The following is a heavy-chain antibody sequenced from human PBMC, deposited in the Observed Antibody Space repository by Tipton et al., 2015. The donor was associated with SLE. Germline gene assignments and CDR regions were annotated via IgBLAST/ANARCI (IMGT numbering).Heavy chain of an antibody. CDR3: ARDSSSVGDIVVVPAAGTYYYYGMDV. D-gene: IGHD2-2*01. CDR2: IYYSGST. CDR1: GGSISSGDYY. V-gene: IGHV4-30-4*08. Sequence: TLSLTCTVSGGSISSGDYYWSWIRQPPGKGLEWIGYIYYSGSTYYNPSLKSRVTISVDTSKNQFSLKLSSVTAADTAVYYCARDSSSVGDIVVVPAAGTYYYYGMDVWGQGTTVTVSS. J-gene: IGHJ6*02.